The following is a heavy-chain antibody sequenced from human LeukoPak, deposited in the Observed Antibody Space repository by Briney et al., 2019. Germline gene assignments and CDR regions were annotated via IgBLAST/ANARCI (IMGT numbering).Heavy chain of an antibody. J-gene: IGHJ4*02. CDR1: GLTVSSTY. Sequence: GGSLRLSCAASGLTVSSTYMSWVRQTPGKGLEWVSVIYSGGSTYYADSVRGRFTISRDNSKNTLYLQMNSLRAEDTAVYYCAKKPSGYYAFDYWGQGTLVNVSS. D-gene: IGHD3-22*01. CDR2: IYSGGST. CDR3: AKKPSGYYAFDY. V-gene: IGHV3-53*01.